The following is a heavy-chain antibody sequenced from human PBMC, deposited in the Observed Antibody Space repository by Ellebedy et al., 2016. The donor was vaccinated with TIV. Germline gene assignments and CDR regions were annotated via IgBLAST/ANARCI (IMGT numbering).Heavy chain of an antibody. V-gene: IGHV5-51*04. CDR3: ARAATYDFWSD. CDR2: IFPGDSDT. J-gene: IGHJ4*02. Sequence: GGSLRLSCAASGFTFSSYWMSWVRQAPGKGLEWVGIIFPGDSDTRYSPSFEGQVTISADKPISTAYLQWRSLKASDTAIYYCARAATYDFWSDWGQGTLVTVSS. D-gene: IGHD3-3*01. CDR1: GFTFSSYW.